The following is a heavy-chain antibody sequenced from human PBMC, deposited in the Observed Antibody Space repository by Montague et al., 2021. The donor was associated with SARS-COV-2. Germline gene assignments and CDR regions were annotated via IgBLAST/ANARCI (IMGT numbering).Heavy chain of an antibody. CDR1: GGSISSSNYN. D-gene: IGHD5-12*01. J-gene: IGHJ3*02. CDR2: IDDSGST. V-gene: IGHV4-39*02. Sequence: SETLSLTCTVSGGSISSSNYNWDWIRQPPGKGLEWIGSIDDSGSTYYXPSLKSRVTISVDTSKNHFSLKLSSVTAADTAVYYCARRGRKLLPVATTIGGFDIWGQGTMVTVSS. CDR3: ARRGRKLLPVATTIGGFDI.